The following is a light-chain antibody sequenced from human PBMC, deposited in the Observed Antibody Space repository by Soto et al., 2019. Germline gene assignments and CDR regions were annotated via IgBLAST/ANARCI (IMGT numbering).Light chain of an antibody. CDR2: DAS. V-gene: IGKV3-11*01. Sequence: EIVLTQSPATLSLSTGESATLSCRASQSVRRYLAWYQQKPGQAPRLLIYDASTRATGIPARFSGSGSETDFTLTITSLEPEDFAVYYCQQRNNWPPLTFGQGTRLEI. J-gene: IGKJ5*01. CDR3: QQRNNWPPLT. CDR1: QSVRRY.